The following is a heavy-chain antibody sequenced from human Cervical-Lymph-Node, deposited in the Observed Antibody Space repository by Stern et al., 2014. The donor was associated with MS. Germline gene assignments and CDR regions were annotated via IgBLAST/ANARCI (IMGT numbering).Heavy chain of an antibody. Sequence: EVQLVESGAEVKKPGESLKISCKGLGFDFTNFWIGWVRQMPGERPEWMGLVYPDDSDTRYSPSFQGQVTISADKSISTAYLQWSSLKASDTAVYYCARHRDPQSTGGWLWGQGTLVTVST. CDR3: ARHRDPQSTGGWL. CDR2: VYPDDSDT. J-gene: IGHJ4*02. D-gene: IGHD6-19*01. V-gene: IGHV5-51*01. CDR1: GFDFTNFW.